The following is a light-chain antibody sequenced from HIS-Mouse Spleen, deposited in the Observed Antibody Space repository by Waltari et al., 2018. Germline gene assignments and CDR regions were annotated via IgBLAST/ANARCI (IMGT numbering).Light chain of an antibody. CDR2: STN. CDR1: YASAATTYS. J-gene: IGLJ3*02. CDR3: VLYMGSGISWV. Sequence: HTVVTQDPSLSLSPGGIVTLNCCLSYASAATTYSPSWYQQTPGQAPRTLIYSTNTRSSGVPDRFSGSILGNKAALTITGAQADDESDYYCVLYMGSGISWVFGGGTKLTVL. V-gene: IGLV8-61*01.